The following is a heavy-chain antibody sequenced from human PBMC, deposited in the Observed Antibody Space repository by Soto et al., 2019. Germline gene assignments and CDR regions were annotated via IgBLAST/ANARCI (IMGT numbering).Heavy chain of an antibody. CDR2: IGGYYGNT. J-gene: IGHJ6*02. Sequence: ASVKVSCKASGYTFTSDAISWVRQAPGQGLEWMGWIGGYYGNTKYTQKFQGRVTMTTDTSTSTANMELRSLRSEDTAVYYCASSVAKYYYYGMDVWGQGTTVTVSS. CDR1: GYTFTSDA. CDR3: ASSVAKYYYYGMDV. D-gene: IGHD5-12*01. V-gene: IGHV1-18*01.